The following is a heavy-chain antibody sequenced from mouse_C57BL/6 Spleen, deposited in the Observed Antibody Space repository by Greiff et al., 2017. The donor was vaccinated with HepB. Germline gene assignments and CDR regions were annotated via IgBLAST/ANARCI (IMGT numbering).Heavy chain of an antibody. J-gene: IGHJ3*01. CDR1: GFSFNTYA. Sequence: EVKLVESGGGLVQPKGSLKLSCAASGFSFNTYAMNWVRQAPGKGLEWVARIRSKSNNYATYYADSVKDRFTISRDDSESMLYLQMNNLKTEDTAMYYCVPDYDYFFAYWGQGTLVTVSA. CDR3: VPDYDYFFAY. D-gene: IGHD2-4*01. V-gene: IGHV10-1*01. CDR2: IRSKSNNYAT.